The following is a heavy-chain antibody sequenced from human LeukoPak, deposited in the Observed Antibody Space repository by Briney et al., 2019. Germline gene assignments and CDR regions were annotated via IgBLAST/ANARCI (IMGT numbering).Heavy chain of an antibody. CDR1: GGSISSYY. CDR2: MYYRGNT. J-gene: IGHJ5*02. D-gene: IGHD6-13*01. Sequence: SETLSLTCTVSGGSISSYYWSWIRQPPGKGLEWIGYMYYRGNTNYDPSLKSRVTISIDTPNNQFSLKLSSVTAADTAVYYCARDRSITLREVWFDPWGQGTLVTVSS. CDR3: ARDRSITLREVWFDP. V-gene: IGHV4-59*12.